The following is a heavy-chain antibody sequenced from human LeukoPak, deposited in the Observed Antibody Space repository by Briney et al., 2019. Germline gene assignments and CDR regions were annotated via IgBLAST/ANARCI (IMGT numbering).Heavy chain of an antibody. CDR3: ARPPSNYYDSTGS. CDR2: LNPNSGNT. CDR1: GYTFTSYD. D-gene: IGHD3-22*01. V-gene: IGHV1-8*01. J-gene: IGHJ4*02. Sequence: ASVKVSCKASGYTFTSYDINWVRQATGQGLEWMGRLNPNSGNTGYAQKFQGRVTMTRNTSISTAYMELSSLTSEDTAVYYCARPPSNYYDSTGSWGQGTLVTVSS.